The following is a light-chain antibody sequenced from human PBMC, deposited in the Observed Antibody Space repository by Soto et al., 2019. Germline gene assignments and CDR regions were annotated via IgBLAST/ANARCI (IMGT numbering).Light chain of an antibody. V-gene: IGLV2-14*01. J-gene: IGLJ1*01. CDR2: EVS. CDR1: SSDVGGYNY. Sequence: QSVLTQPASVSGSPGQSITISCTGTSSDVGGYNYVSWYQQHPGKAPKLIIYEVSNRPSGVSNRFSGSKSDNTASLTISGLQAEDEADYYCSSYTSSNTYGFGTGTKLTVL. CDR3: SSYTSSNTYG.